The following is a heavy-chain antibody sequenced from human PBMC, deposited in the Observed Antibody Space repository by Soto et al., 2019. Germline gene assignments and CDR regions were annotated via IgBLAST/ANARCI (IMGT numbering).Heavy chain of an antibody. D-gene: IGHD4-17*01. CDR1: GGSISSSSYY. V-gene: IGHV4-39*01. CDR2: IYYSGST. CDR3: ARQAPFGDYVHFDY. J-gene: IGHJ4*02. Sequence: QLQLQESGPGLVKPSETLSLTCTVSGGSISSSSYYWGWIRQPPGKGLEWIGSIYYSGSTYYNPSLKSRVTISVDTSKNQFSLKLSSVTAADTAVYYCARQAPFGDYVHFDYWGQGTLVTVSS.